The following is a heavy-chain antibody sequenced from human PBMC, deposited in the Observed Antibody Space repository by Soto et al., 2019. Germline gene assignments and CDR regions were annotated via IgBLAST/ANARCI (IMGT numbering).Heavy chain of an antibody. Sequence: PSETLSLTCTVSGGSISSGDYYWSWIRQPPGKGLEWIGYIYYSGSTYYNPSLKSRVTISVDTSKNQFSLKLSSVTAADTAVYYCARGNYYDSSVGFQHWGQGTLVTVSS. D-gene: IGHD3-22*01. J-gene: IGHJ1*01. CDR2: IYYSGST. CDR3: ARGNYYDSSVGFQH. V-gene: IGHV4-30-4*01. CDR1: GGSISSGDYY.